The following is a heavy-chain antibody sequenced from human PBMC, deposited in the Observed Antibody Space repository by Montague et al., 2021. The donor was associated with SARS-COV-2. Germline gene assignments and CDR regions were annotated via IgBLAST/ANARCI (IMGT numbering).Heavy chain of an antibody. Sequence: SETLSLTCTVSGDSISNYYWSWIRQPPGKGLEWIGYIYYSGSTNYNPSLKSRVTISVDTSKNQFSLKLSSVTAADTAVYYCARDRIKYGPYNWFDPWGQGTLVTVSS. V-gene: IGHV4-59*01. D-gene: IGHD4-17*01. CDR3: ARDRIKYGPYNWFDP. CDR2: IYYSGST. J-gene: IGHJ5*02. CDR1: GDSISNYY.